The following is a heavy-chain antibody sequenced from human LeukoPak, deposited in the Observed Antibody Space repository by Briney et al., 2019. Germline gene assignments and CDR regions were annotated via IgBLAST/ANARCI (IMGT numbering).Heavy chain of an antibody. CDR3: ARGVVATTYYYYYMDV. D-gene: IGHD5-12*01. Sequence: GGSLRLSCAASGFTFSSYSMNWVRQAPGKGLEWVSYISSSSSTIYYADSVKGRFTISRDNAKNSLYLQMNSLRAEDTAVYYCARGVVATTYYYYYMDVWGKGTTVTISS. V-gene: IGHV3-48*04. CDR2: ISSSSSTI. J-gene: IGHJ6*03. CDR1: GFTFSSYS.